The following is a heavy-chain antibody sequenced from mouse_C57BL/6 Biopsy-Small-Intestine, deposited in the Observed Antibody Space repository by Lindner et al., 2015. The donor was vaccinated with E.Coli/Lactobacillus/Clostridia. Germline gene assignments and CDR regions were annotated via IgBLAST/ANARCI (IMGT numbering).Heavy chain of an antibody. CDR3: AREDRSGYYAMDY. Sequence: GPELVKPGASVKMSCKASGYSFTGYNMHWVKQSHGKSLEWIGFIDPYNGATSYNQKFKGKATLTVDKSSSTAYMQLNSLTSEDSAVYYCAREDRSGYYAMDYWGQGTSVTVSS. D-gene: IGHD3-2*01. CDR1: GYSFTGYN. CDR2: IDPYNGAT. V-gene: IGHV1S135*01. J-gene: IGHJ4*01.